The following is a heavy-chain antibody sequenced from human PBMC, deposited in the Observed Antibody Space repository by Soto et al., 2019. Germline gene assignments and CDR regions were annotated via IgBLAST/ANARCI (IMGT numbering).Heavy chain of an antibody. CDR1: GDSISSISYY. V-gene: IGHV4-39*01. Sequence: SETLSLTCTVSGDSISSISYYWGWIRQPPGKGLEWIGSIYYSGSTYYNPSLKSRVTISVDTSKNQFSLKLSSVTAADTAVYYCARGPYDSSGYYSFQHWGQGTLVTVSS. CDR3: ARGPYDSSGYYSFQH. J-gene: IGHJ1*01. D-gene: IGHD3-22*01. CDR2: IYYSGST.